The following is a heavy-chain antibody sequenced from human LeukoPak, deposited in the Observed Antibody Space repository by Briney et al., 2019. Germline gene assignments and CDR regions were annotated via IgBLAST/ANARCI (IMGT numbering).Heavy chain of an antibody. V-gene: IGHV4-4*02. CDR3: ARLELGYSYGYGDYYYYMDV. CDR2: IYHSGST. CDR1: GGSISSSNW. J-gene: IGHJ6*03. D-gene: IGHD5-18*01. Sequence: SETLSLTCAVSGGSISSSNWWSWVRQPPGKGLEWIGEIYHSGSTDYNPSLKSRVTISVDKSKNQFSLKLSSVTAADTAVYYCARLELGYSYGYGDYYYYMDVWGKGTTVTVSS.